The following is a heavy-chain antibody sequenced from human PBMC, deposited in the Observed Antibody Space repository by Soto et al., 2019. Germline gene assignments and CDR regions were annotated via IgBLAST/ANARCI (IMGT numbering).Heavy chain of an antibody. CDR1: GGSISSSSYY. CDR2: IYYSGST. V-gene: IGHV4-39*01. CDR3: ARQTYYYDSSENWFDP. D-gene: IGHD3-22*01. J-gene: IGHJ5*02. Sequence: SETLSLTCTVSGGSISSSSYYWGWIRQPPGKGLEWIGSIYYSGSTYYNPSLKSRVTISVDTSKNQFSLKLSSVTAADTAVYYCARQTYYYDSSENWFDPWGQGTLVTAPQ.